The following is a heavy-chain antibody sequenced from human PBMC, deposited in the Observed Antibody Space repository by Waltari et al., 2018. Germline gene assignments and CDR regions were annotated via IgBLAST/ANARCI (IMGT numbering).Heavy chain of an antibody. CDR3: ARGEDYGSGSYYNVVDY. CDR2: SIPSLGIA. V-gene: IGHV1-69*10. D-gene: IGHD3-10*01. Sequence: QVQLVQSGAEVKKPGSSVKVSCKASGGTVSSYAISWVRRAPGQGLEWMGGSIPSLGIANYAQKFQGRGTITADKSTSTAYMELSSLRSEDTAVYYCARGEDYGSGSYYNVVDYWGQGTLVTVSS. CDR1: GGTVSSYA. J-gene: IGHJ4*02.